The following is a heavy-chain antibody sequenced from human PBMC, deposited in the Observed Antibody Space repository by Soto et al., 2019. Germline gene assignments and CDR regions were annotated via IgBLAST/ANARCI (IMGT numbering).Heavy chain of an antibody. CDR3: ARDISGISN. CDR1: GVSITTYY. CDR2: IYYTGST. Sequence: PSETLSLTCTVSGVSITTYYWSWIRQPPGKGLEWIGYIYYTGSTNYNPSLKSRVTISMDTSRSQFSLKLSSVTGADTAVYYCARDISGISNWGQGTLVTVSS. J-gene: IGHJ4*02. V-gene: IGHV4-59*01. D-gene: IGHD1-26*01.